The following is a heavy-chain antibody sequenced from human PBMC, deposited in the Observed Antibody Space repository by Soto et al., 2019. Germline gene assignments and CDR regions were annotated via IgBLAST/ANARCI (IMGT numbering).Heavy chain of an antibody. J-gene: IGHJ3*02. CDR3: ARAGGKGYSYGPGAFDI. Sequence: QVQLQESGPGLVKPSETLSLTCTVSGGSISSYYWSWIRQPPGKGLEWIGYIYYSGGTNYNPSLKSRVTISVDTSKNQFSLKLSSVTAADTAVYYCARAGGKGYSYGPGAFDIWGQGTMVTVSS. D-gene: IGHD5-18*01. CDR1: GGSISSYY. V-gene: IGHV4-59*01. CDR2: IYYSGGT.